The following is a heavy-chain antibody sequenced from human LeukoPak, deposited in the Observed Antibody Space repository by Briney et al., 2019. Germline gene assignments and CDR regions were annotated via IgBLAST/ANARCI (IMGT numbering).Heavy chain of an antibody. CDR2: ITRSGQNT. V-gene: IGHV3-23*01. CDR1: GFPFGDFA. Sequence: GGSLRLSCAASGFPFGDFAMTWVRQVPGGGLQWVSTITRSGQNTYYADSVKGRFTISRDHYKGILYLQMNSLRAEDTAVSYCAKGGYSRGWSQYDFDYWGQGTLVTVSS. CDR3: AKGGYSRGWSQYDFDY. D-gene: IGHD6-19*01. J-gene: IGHJ4*02.